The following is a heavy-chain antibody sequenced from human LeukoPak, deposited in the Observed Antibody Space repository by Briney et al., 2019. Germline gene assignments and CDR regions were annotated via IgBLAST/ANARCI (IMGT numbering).Heavy chain of an antibody. CDR2: IRYDGSNK. V-gene: IGHV3-33*01. Sequence: GRSLRLSCAASGFTFSSYGMHWVRQAPGKGLEWVAFIRYDGSNKYYADSVKGRFTISRDNAKNSLYLQMNSLRAEDTAVYYCARSWFGELLSLNLDYWGQGTLVTVSS. CDR3: ARSWFGELLSLNLDY. J-gene: IGHJ4*02. D-gene: IGHD3-10*01. CDR1: GFTFSSYG.